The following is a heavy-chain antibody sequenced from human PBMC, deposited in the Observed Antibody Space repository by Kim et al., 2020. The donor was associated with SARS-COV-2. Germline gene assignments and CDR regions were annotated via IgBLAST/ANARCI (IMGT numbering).Heavy chain of an antibody. CDR3: ARDPTLGGGSYAGY. J-gene: IGHJ4*02. V-gene: IGHV3-30*01. Sequence: ADTVKGRFTISRDNSKYTLYLQMNSLRAEDTAVYYCARDPTLGGGSYAGYWGQGTLVTVSS. D-gene: IGHD1-26*01.